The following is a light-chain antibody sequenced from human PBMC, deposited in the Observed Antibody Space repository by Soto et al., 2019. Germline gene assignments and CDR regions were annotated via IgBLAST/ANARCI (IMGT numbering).Light chain of an antibody. CDR2: GAS. CDR1: QSVSSN. Sequence: EIVMTQSPATLSVSPGERATLSCRASQSVSSNLAWYQQKPGQAPRLLIYGASTRATGIPARFSGSVSGTEFTLTISSLQSGDFAVYYCQQYDNWPAWTFGQGTKVEIK. V-gene: IGKV3-15*01. J-gene: IGKJ1*01. CDR3: QQYDNWPAWT.